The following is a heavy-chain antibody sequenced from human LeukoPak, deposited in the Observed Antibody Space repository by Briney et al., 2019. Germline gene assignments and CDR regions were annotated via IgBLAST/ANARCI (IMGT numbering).Heavy chain of an antibody. Sequence: SCAASGFTFTSYAMHWVRQAPGQRLEWMGWINAGNGNTKYSQKFQGRVTITRDTSASTAYMELSSLRSEDTAVYYCARDHYDYVWGSYLFGYWGQGTLVTVSS. CDR1: GFTFTSYA. V-gene: IGHV1-3*01. CDR3: ARDHYDYVWGSYLFGY. J-gene: IGHJ4*02. CDR2: INAGNGNT. D-gene: IGHD3-16*02.